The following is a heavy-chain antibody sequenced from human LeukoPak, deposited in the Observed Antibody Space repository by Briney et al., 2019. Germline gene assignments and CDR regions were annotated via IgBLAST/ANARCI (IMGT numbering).Heavy chain of an antibody. Sequence: SETLSLTCPVSGGSVSRDNYSWSWIRQPPGKGLEWIGYISYSGSTNYNPSLKSRVTISVDTSKNQFSLKLRSVTAADTAVYYRARDGSMDVWGQGTTVTVSS. V-gene: IGHV4-61*01. CDR2: ISYSGST. CDR3: ARDGSMDV. CDR1: GGSVSRDNYS. J-gene: IGHJ6*02.